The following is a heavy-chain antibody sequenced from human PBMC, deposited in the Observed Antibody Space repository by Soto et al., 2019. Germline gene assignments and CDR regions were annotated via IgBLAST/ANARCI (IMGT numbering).Heavy chain of an antibody. Sequence: GGSLRLSCATSGFSFSDFYMHWVRQAPGKGREWVSYISSGGTTKYYADSVKGRFTISRDNAKNSLFLQMNSLRAEDTAVYYCAREYYDILTGLYLNWFERWGQGTLVTVSS. CDR3: AREYYDILTGLYLNWFER. D-gene: IGHD3-9*01. J-gene: IGHJ5*02. CDR1: GFSFSDFY. V-gene: IGHV3-48*03. CDR2: ISSGGTTK.